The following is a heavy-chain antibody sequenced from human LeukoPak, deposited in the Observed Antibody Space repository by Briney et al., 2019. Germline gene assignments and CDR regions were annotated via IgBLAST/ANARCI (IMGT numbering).Heavy chain of an antibody. CDR2: IYYSGST. Sequence: TLSPTCTVSGGSISSGDYYWSWIRQPPGKGLEWIGYIYYSGSTYYNPSLKSRVTISVDTSKNQFSLKLSSVTAADTAVYYCARTQNYCGGDCYLFDYWGQGTLVTVSS. CDR1: GGSISSGDYY. V-gene: IGHV4-30-4*08. J-gene: IGHJ4*02. CDR3: ARTQNYCGGDCYLFDY. D-gene: IGHD2-21*01.